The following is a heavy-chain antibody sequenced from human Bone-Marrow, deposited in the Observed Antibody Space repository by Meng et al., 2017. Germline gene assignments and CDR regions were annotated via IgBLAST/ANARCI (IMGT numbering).Heavy chain of an antibody. Sequence: GESLKISCAASGFTFSSYWMSWVRQAPGKGLEWVANIKQDGSEKYYVDSVKGRFTISRDNAKNSLYLQMNSLRAEDTAVYYCARDFRIFRVQQTPYYYYYGMDVWGQGTTVTVSS. V-gene: IGHV3-7*01. J-gene: IGHJ6*02. CDR2: IKQDGSEK. D-gene: IGHD2-2*01. CDR3: ARDFRIFRVQQTPYYYYYGMDV. CDR1: GFTFSSYW.